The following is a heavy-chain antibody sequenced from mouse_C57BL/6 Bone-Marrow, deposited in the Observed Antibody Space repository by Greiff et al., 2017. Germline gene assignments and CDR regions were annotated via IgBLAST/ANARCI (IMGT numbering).Heavy chain of an antibody. CDR2: FHPYNDDT. CDR1: GYTFTTYP. D-gene: IGHD1-1*01. CDR3: ARDYYGSSYGFAY. J-gene: IGHJ3*01. V-gene: IGHV1-47*01. Sequence: VHLVESGAELVKPGASVKMSCKASGYTFTTYPIEWMKQNHGKSLEWIGNFHPYNDDTKYNEKFKGKATLTVEKSSSTVYLELSRLTSDDSAVYYCARDYYGSSYGFAYWGQGTLVTVSA.